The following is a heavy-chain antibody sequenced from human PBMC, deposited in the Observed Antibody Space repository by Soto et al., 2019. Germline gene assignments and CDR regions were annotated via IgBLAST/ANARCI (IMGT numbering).Heavy chain of an antibody. Sequence: GASVKVSCKASGYTFTGYYMRWVRQAPGQGLEWMGWINPNRGGTNYAQKFQGWVTMTRDTSISTAYMELSRLRSDDTAVYYCARDRRFGELLYREALRNWFDPWGQGTLVTVSS. CDR3: ARDRRFGELLYREALRNWFDP. D-gene: IGHD3-10*01. J-gene: IGHJ5*02. CDR2: INPNRGGT. V-gene: IGHV1-2*04. CDR1: GYTFTGYY.